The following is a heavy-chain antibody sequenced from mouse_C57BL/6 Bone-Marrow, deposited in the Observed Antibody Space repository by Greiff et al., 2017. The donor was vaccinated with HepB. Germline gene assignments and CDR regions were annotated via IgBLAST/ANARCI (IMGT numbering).Heavy chain of an antibody. D-gene: IGHD1-1*01. Sequence: VQLQQSGAELARPGASVKLSCKASGYTFTSYGISWVKQRTGQGLEWIGEIYPRSGNTYYNEKFKGKATLTADKSSSTAYMELRSLTSEDSAVYFCAREGDYYGSSYSFDYWGQGTTLTVSS. J-gene: IGHJ2*01. CDR2: IYPRSGNT. V-gene: IGHV1-81*01. CDR3: AREGDYYGSSYSFDY. CDR1: GYTFTSYG.